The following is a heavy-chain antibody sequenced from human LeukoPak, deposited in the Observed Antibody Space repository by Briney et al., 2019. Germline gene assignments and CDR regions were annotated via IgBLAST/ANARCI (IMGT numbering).Heavy chain of an antibody. CDR1: GFTFSSYW. CDR2: INTDGSSR. Sequence: QPGGSLRLSCAASGFTFSSYWMHWVRQAPGKGLVWVSRINTDGSSRTYADSVKGRFTISRDNAKNTLYLEMDSLRAEDTAVYYCARPTAATSLSSSFQHWGQGTLVTVSS. D-gene: IGHD6-6*01. V-gene: IGHV3-74*01. CDR3: ARPTAATSLSSSFQH. J-gene: IGHJ1*01.